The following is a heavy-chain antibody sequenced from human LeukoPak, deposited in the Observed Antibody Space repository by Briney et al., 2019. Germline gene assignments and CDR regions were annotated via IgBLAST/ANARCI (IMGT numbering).Heavy chain of an antibody. CDR2: KYYSGST. CDR1: GFTFSSYW. D-gene: IGHD6-19*01. Sequence: PGGSLRLSCAASGFTFSSYWMSWVRQSPGKGLEWIGHKYYSGSTYYNPSLKGRVSISVDTTIYQFSLSFSSVTAADTAVYYCARVSTGWYHYFDSWGQGTLVTVSS. CDR3: ARVSTGWYHYFDS. J-gene: IGHJ4*02. V-gene: IGHV4-4*02.